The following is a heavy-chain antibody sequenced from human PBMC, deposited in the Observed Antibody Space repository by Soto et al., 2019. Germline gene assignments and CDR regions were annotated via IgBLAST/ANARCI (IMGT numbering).Heavy chain of an antibody. CDR3: ASHLVMAGTRGFDH. Sequence: QVQLQESGPGLVKPSGTLSLTCAVSSGSVFSSNWWSWVRLPPGKGLEWIGETRNSGGANYNPSLKSRVTITVDRSRNHIFQELSSVTAADPDVYYCASHLVMAGTRGFDHWGLGTLVTVSS. CDR2: TRNSGGA. V-gene: IGHV4-4*02. J-gene: IGHJ4*02. D-gene: IGHD6-19*01. CDR1: SGSVFSSNW.